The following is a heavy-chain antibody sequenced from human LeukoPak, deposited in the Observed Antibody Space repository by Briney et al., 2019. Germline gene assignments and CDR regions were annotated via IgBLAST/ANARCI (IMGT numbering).Heavy chain of an antibody. Sequence: SSETLSLTCTVSGGSISSGTYYWSWIRQPAGKGLEWIGRIHTSGTTNYNPSLKSRVTISVDTSKNQFSLKLSSVTAADTAVYYCARDYDSSGYWGRAFDIWGQGTMVTVSS. CDR3: ARDYDSSGYWGRAFDI. V-gene: IGHV4-61*02. CDR1: GGSISSGTYY. CDR2: IHTSGTT. D-gene: IGHD3-22*01. J-gene: IGHJ3*02.